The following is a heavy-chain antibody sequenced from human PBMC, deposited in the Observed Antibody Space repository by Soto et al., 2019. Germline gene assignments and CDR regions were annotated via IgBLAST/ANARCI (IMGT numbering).Heavy chain of an antibody. CDR2: IYYSGST. CDR1: GGSISSSRYY. D-gene: IGHD3-9*01. J-gene: IGHJ5*02. V-gene: IGHV4-39*01. CDR3: ARRGGDILTGYLNWFDP. Sequence: PSETLSLTCTVSGGSISSSRYYWGWIRQPPGKGLEWIGSIYYSGSTYYNPSLKSRVTISVDTSKNQFSLKLSSVTAADTAVYYCARRGGDILTGYLNWFDPWGQGTLVTVSS.